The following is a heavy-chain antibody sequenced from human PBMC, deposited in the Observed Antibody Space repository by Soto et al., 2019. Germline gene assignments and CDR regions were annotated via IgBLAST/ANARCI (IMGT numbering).Heavy chain of an antibody. CDR3: AKDGGKGLRWNYYFDY. Sequence: EVQLLESGGGLVQPGGSLRLSCAASGFTFSSYAMSWVRQAPGKGLEWVSAISGSDGSTYYADSVKGRFTISRDNSKNPLYLQRNSLRTEDTAVYYCAKDGGKGLRWNYYFDYWGQGTLVTVSS. CDR1: GFTFSSYA. V-gene: IGHV3-23*01. D-gene: IGHD5-12*01. CDR2: ISGSDGST. J-gene: IGHJ4*02.